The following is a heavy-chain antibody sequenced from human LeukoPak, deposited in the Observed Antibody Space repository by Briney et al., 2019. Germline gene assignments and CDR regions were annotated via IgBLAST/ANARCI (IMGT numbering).Heavy chain of an antibody. Sequence: PSETLSHTCAVSGGSISSGGYSWSWIRQPPGKGLEWIGYIYHSGSTYYNPSLKSRVTISVDRSKNQFSLKLSSVTAADTAVYYCARDCSGGSCYSELDYWGQGALVTVSS. V-gene: IGHV4-30-2*01. CDR3: ARDCSGGSCYSELDY. J-gene: IGHJ4*02. CDR2: IYHSGST. CDR1: GGSISSGGYS. D-gene: IGHD2-15*01.